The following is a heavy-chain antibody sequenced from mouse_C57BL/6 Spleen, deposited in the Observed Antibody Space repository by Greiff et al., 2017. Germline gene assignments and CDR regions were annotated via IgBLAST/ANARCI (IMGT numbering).Heavy chain of an antibody. D-gene: IGHD1-2*01. CDR3: ARSAWTDAMDY. J-gene: IGHJ4*01. CDR2: IYSGDGDT. V-gene: IGHV1-82*01. Sequence: ESGPELVKPGASVKISCKASGYAFSSSWMNWVKQRPGKGLEWIGRIYSGDGDTNYNGKFKGKATLTADKSSSTAYMQLSSLTSEDSAVYFCARSAWTDAMDYWGQGTSVTVSS. CDR1: GYAFSSSW.